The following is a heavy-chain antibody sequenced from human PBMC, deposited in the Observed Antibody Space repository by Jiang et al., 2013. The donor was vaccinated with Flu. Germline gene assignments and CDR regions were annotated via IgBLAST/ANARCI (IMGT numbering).Heavy chain of an antibody. V-gene: IGHV5-51*01. CDR1: SYW. CDR3: ARHGSFGVISWFDP. Sequence: SYWIGWVRQMPGKGLEWMGIIYPDNSDTRYSPSFQGQVTISADKSINIAYLQWSSLKASDTAMYYCARHGSFGVISWFDPWGQGTLVTVSS. CDR2: IYPDNSDT. D-gene: IGHD3-3*02. J-gene: IGHJ5*02.